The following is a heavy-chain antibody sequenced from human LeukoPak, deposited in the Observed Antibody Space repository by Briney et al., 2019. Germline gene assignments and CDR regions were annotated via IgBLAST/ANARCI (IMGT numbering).Heavy chain of an antibody. V-gene: IGHV4-34*01. D-gene: IGHD5-18*01. CDR1: GGSLSGSY. Sequence: SETLSLTCDVNGGSLSGSYWSWIRQSPEKGLEWIGEINQSGNSNYNPSLKSRVTISVDKSKNQFSLKLSSVTAADTAVYYCASRDSYDQESFDYWGQGTLVTVSS. J-gene: IGHJ4*02. CDR2: INQSGNS. CDR3: ASRDSYDQESFDY.